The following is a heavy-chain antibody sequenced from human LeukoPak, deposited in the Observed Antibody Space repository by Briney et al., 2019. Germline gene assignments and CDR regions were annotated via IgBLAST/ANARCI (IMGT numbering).Heavy chain of an antibody. CDR3: ARGGQRAGWLDDFDY. J-gene: IGHJ4*02. CDR2: ISSSSSYI. V-gene: IGHV3-21*01. D-gene: IGHD6-19*01. Sequence: GGSLRLSCAASGFTFSSYSMNWVRQAPGKGLEWVSSISSSSSYIYYADSVKGRFTISRDNAKNSLYLQMNSLRAEDTAVYYCARGGQRAGWLDDFDYWGQGTLVTVS. CDR1: GFTFSSYS.